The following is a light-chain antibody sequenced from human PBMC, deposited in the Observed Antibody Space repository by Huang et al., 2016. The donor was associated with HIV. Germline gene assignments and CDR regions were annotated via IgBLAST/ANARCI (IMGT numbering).Light chain of an antibody. V-gene: IGKV3-11*01. CDR1: QSVVN. CDR2: EAS. J-gene: IGKJ5*01. CDR3: QQRNSWPPIT. Sequence: PGERATLSCRASQSVVNLAWYQYRPGQAPRLLIYEASNRASGIPARFSGSGSGTDFTLTVNILQPEDSAVYYCQQRNSWPPITFGQGTRLEIK.